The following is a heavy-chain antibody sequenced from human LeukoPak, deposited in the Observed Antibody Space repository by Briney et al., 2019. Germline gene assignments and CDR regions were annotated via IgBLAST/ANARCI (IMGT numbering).Heavy chain of an antibody. V-gene: IGHV3-30-3*01. CDR1: GFTFSSYA. CDR2: ISYDGSKI. CDR3: ARGFWGEHFDY. D-gene: IGHD3-16*01. J-gene: IGHJ4*02. Sequence: PGGSLRLSCAASGFTFSSYAMHWVRQAPGKGLEWVAVISYDGSKIYYADSVKGRFTISRDNSKNTLYLQMNSLRAEDTAVYYCARGFWGEHFDYWGQGTLVTVSS.